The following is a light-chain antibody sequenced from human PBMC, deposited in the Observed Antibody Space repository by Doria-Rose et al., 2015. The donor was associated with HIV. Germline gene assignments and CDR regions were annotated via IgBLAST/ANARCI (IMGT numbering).Light chain of an antibody. CDR2: DGS. Sequence: TQSPGTLSLSPGARATLSCRARQSFSSTYLAWYQQKPGQAPSLLIYDGSTRATGIPDRFSASGSGTDFTLTTNRLEPEDFALYYCHQYGTSWTFGQGTKVEI. CDR1: QSFSSTY. CDR3: HQYGTSWT. V-gene: IGKV3-20*01. J-gene: IGKJ1*01.